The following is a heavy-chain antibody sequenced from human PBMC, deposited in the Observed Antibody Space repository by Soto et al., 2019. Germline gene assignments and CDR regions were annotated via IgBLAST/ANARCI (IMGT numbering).Heavy chain of an antibody. V-gene: IGHV3-48*03. D-gene: IGHD3-3*01. CDR3: ARDGAGVTIFGVVIPFDY. J-gene: IGHJ4*02. CDR2: ISSSGSTI. Sequence: GGSLRLSCAASGFTFSSYEMNWVRQAPGKGLEWVSYISSSGSTIYYADSVKGRFTISRDNAKNSLYLQMNSLRAEDTAVYYCARDGAGVTIFGVVIPFDYWGQGTLVTVSS. CDR1: GFTFSSYE.